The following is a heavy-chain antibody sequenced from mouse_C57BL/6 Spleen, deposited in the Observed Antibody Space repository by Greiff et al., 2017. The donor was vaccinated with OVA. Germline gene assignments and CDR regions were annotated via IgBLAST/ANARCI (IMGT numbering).Heavy chain of an antibody. V-gene: IGHV1-61*01. CDR1: GYTFTSYW. Sequence: VQLQQPGAELVRPGSSVKLSCKASGYTFTSYWMDWVKQRPGQGLEWIGDIYPSDSETHYNQKFKDKATLTVDKSSSTAYMQLSSLTSEDSAVDYCARRGDYGSSYGYWGQGTTLTVSS. J-gene: IGHJ2*01. D-gene: IGHD1-1*01. CDR3: ARRGDYGSSYGY. CDR2: IYPSDSET.